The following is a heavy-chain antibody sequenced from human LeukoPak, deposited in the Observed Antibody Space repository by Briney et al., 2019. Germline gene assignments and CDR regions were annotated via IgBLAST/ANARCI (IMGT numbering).Heavy chain of an antibody. CDR1: GFTFDDYA. CDR3: AKVPYSSGWYVRRFPVEDYFDY. V-gene: IGHV3-9*01. Sequence: PGGSLRLSCAAPGFTFDDYAMHWVRQAPGKGLEWVSGISWNSGSIGYADSVKGRFTISRDNSKNTLYLQMNSLRAEDTAVYYCAKVPYSSGWYVRRFPVEDYFDYWGQGTLVTVSS. D-gene: IGHD6-19*01. J-gene: IGHJ4*02. CDR2: ISWNSGSI.